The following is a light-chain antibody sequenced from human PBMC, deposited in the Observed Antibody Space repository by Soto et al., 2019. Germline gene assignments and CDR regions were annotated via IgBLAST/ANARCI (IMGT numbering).Light chain of an antibody. CDR1: SSDIGAYNY. CDR2: DVS. J-gene: IGLJ1*01. Sequence: QSALTQPASVSGSPGQSIAISCTGTSSDIGAYNYVSWYQQYPGKAPKLMIYDVSNRPSGVSDCFSGSKSGNTASLTISGLQAEDEAEYYCSSFTSSSTYVFGTGTKVTVL. CDR3: SSFTSSSTYV. V-gene: IGLV2-14*01.